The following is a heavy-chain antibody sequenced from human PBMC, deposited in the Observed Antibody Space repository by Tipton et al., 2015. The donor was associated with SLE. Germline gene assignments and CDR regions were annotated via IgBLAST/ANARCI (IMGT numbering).Heavy chain of an antibody. CDR1: GASIISLNW. Sequence: TLSLTCTVSGASIISLNWWTWVRQPPGKGLEWIGEIYHTGRTNYKPSLKSRVIITVDKSKNQFSLNLSSVTAADTAVYYCARETCSVGSCYFDYWGQGTLVTVSS. CDR2: IYHTGRT. D-gene: IGHD2-15*01. J-gene: IGHJ4*02. CDR3: ARETCSVGSCYFDY. V-gene: IGHV4-4*02.